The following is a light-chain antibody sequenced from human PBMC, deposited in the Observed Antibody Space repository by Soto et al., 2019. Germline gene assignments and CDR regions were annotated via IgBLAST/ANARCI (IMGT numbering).Light chain of an antibody. CDR2: GAS. CDR3: QQYNGNSGT. J-gene: IGKJ1*01. V-gene: IGKV3-15*01. CDR1: QSVSST. Sequence: EIVMTQSPATLSVSPGGRATLSCRASQSVSSTLAWYQQKPGQAPRLLIYGASTRATGFPARFSGSGSGTEFTLTISSLQSEDFAVYYCQQYNGNSGTFGQGTKV.